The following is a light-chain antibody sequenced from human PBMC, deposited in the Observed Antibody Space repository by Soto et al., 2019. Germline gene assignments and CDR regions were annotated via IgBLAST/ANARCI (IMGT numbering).Light chain of an antibody. CDR3: QQYGSSPGT. Sequence: SVLTQSPGTMSLSPGERATLSCRASQSVSSSYLAWYQQKPGQAPRLLIYGASIRATGIPDRFSGSGSGTDFTLTISRLEPEDFAVYYCQQYGSSPGTFGQGTKVEIK. CDR2: GAS. J-gene: IGKJ1*01. CDR1: QSVSSSY. V-gene: IGKV3-20*01.